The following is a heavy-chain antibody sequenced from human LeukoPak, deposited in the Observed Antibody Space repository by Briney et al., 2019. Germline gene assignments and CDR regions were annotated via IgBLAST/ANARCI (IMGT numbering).Heavy chain of an antibody. CDR2: IIPIFGTA. CDR3: ASTDMVMGYYFDY. D-gene: IGHD5-12*01. J-gene: IGHJ4*02. Sequence: SVKVSCKASGGTFSSYAISWVRQAPGQGLEWMGRIIPIFGTANYAQKFQGRVTITTDESASTAYMELSSLRSEDTAVYYCASTDMVMGYYFDYWGQGTLVTVSS. V-gene: IGHV1-69*05. CDR1: GGTFSSYA.